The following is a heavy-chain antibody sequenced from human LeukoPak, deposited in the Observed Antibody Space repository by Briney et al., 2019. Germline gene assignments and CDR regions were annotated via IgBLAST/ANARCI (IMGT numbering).Heavy chain of an antibody. V-gene: IGHV1-8*01. Sequence: ASVKVSCKASGYTFTNYDINWVRQATGRGLEWMGWMNPDSGNTGYAQKFQGRITLTRNTSTSTAYMELSSLRSEDTAVYYCARGRTGKVAGLEGYWGQGTLVTVSS. D-gene: IGHD6-19*01. CDR1: GYTFTNYD. CDR2: MNPDSGNT. J-gene: IGHJ4*02. CDR3: ARGRTGKVAGLEGY.